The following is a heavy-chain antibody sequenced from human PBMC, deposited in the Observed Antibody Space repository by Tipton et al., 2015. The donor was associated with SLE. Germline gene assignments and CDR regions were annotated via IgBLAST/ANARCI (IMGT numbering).Heavy chain of an antibody. CDR1: GGSLSSYY. V-gene: IGHV4-4*07. J-gene: IGHJ3*02. CDR2: IFDNGST. CDR3: ARDPGGGAFDI. D-gene: IGHD3-16*01. Sequence: TLSLTCTVSGGSLSSYYWSWIRQAAGKGLEWIGRIFDNGSTNYSPSLKSRVSVSVDTSRKQFFLNLNSVTAADTAVYYCARDPGGGAFDIWGQGTMVTVAS.